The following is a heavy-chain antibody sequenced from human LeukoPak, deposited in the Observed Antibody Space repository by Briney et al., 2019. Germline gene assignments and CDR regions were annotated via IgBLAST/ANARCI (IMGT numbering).Heavy chain of an antibody. J-gene: IGHJ5*02. D-gene: IGHD2-21*02. CDR3: ARANCGGDCFNNWFDP. Sequence: ETLSLTCIVSGGSISNYYWTWIRQPPGKGLEWIGYIYYSGSTDYNPSLKSRVTISVDRSKNQFSLKLSSVTAADTAVYYCARANCGGDCFNNWFDPWGQGTLVTVSS. V-gene: IGHV4-59*12. CDR2: IYYSGST. CDR1: GGSISNYY.